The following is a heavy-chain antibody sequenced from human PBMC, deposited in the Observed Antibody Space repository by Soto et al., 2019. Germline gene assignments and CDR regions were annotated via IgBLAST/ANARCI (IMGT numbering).Heavy chain of an antibody. CDR3: AIRTTVTTRLGY. J-gene: IGHJ4*02. Sequence: QVQLQESGPGLVKPSGTLSLTCAVSGGSISSSNWWSWVRQPPGKGLEWIGEIYHSGSTNYNPSLKRRVTISVEKSKKQFSLTLSSVTAADEAVYYRAIRTTVTTRLGYWGQGTLVNVSS. CDR1: GGSISSSNW. CDR2: IYHSGST. V-gene: IGHV4-4*02. D-gene: IGHD4-17*01.